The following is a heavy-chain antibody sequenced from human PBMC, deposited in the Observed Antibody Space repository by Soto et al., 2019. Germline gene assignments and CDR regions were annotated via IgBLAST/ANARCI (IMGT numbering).Heavy chain of an antibody. V-gene: IGHV3-23*01. CDR1: GFSFSYYV. Sequence: EVQLLESGGGLVQPGESLRVSCAASGFSFSYYVMSWVRQAPGKGLEWVSAITGSGGDTYHADSVKGRFTISRDNTKDTLYLQMNSRGAEDTAIYYCAKGSADTRPYYFDYWGRGTLVTVSS. J-gene: IGHJ4*02. D-gene: IGHD3-16*01. CDR2: ITGSGGDT. CDR3: AKGSADTRPYYFDY.